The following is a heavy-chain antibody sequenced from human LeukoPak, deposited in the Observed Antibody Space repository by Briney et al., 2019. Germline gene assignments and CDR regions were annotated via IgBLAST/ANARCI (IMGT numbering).Heavy chain of an antibody. D-gene: IGHD1/OR15-1a*01. V-gene: IGHV4-34*01. J-gene: IGHJ6*04. Sequence: PSETLSLTCAVYGGSFSGYYWSWIRQPPGKGLEWIGEINHSGSTNYNPSLKSRVTISVDTSKNQFSLKRSSGAAADRAVYYGGSCEQDGWGKGTRVTVSS. CDR1: GGSFSGYY. CDR3: GSCEQDG. CDR2: INHSGST.